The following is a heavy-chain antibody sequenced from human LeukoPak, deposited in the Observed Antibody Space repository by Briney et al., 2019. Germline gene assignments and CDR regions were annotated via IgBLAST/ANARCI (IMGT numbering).Heavy chain of an antibody. D-gene: IGHD5-12*01. CDR2: ISGSGGST. Sequence: GSLRLSCAASGFTFSSYAMSWVRQAPGKGLEWVSAISGSGGSTYYADSVKGRFTISRDNSKNTLYLQMNSLRAEDTAVYYCARSENSGWGYFDYWGQGTLVTVSS. CDR3: ARSENSGWGYFDY. CDR1: GFTFSSYA. J-gene: IGHJ4*02. V-gene: IGHV3-23*01.